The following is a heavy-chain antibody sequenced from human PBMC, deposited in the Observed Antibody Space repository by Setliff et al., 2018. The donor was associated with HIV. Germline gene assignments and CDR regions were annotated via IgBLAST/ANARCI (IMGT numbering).Heavy chain of an antibody. V-gene: IGHV5-51*01. D-gene: IGHD3-10*01. CDR1: GYSFTSYW. Sequence: PGESLKISCKGSGYSFTSYWIAWVRQTPGKGLEWMGIIYPGDADTRYSPSFQGQVTISADKSISTAYLQWSSLKASDTAMYYCESPMFGGGSGSYYEAFDIWGQGTMVTVSS. J-gene: IGHJ3*02. CDR2: IYPGDADT. CDR3: ESPMFGGGSGSYYEAFDI.